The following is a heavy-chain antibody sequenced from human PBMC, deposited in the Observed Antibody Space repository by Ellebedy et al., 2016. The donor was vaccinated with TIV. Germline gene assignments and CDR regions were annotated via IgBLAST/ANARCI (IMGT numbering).Heavy chain of an antibody. CDR1: GFTFSSHW. V-gene: IGHV3-7*01. CDR3: ARTYQTAMVRGVISPCDY. D-gene: IGHD3-10*01. CDR2: IKQDGTEE. Sequence: GGSLRLSXAASGFTFSSHWMTWVRQAPGKGLEWVANIKQDGTEEYYVDSVKGRFTISRDNAKNSLYLQMNSLRAEGTAVYYCARTYQTAMVRGVISPCDYWGQGTLVTVSS. J-gene: IGHJ4*02.